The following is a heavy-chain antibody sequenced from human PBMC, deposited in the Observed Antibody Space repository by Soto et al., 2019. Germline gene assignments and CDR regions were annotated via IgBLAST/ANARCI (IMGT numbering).Heavy chain of an antibody. J-gene: IGHJ4*02. CDR1: GYSFAGYW. D-gene: IGHD3-22*01. CDR2: IDPSDSQT. CDR3: ARQIYDSDTGPNFQYFFDS. V-gene: IGHV5-10-1*01. Sequence: GESLKIDCKGSGYSFAGYWITWVRQKPGKGLEWMGRIDPSDSQTYYSPSFRGHVTISVTKSITTVFLQWSSLRASDTAMYYCARQIYDSDTGPNFQYFFDSWGQGTPVTVSS.